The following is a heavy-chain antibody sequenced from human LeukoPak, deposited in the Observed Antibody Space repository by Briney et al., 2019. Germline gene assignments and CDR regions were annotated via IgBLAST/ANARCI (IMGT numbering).Heavy chain of an antibody. J-gene: IGHJ4*02. Sequence: SETLSLTCTVSGGSISSYYWGWIRQPPGKGLEWIGSIYYSGNTYYSPSLMSRVTISVDTSKNQFSLNLSSVTAADTAVYYCARAPHFFDTSGSRYYFDYWGQGALVTVSS. V-gene: IGHV4-39*07. D-gene: IGHD3-22*01. CDR1: GGSISSYY. CDR2: IYYSGNT. CDR3: ARAPHFFDTSGSRYYFDY.